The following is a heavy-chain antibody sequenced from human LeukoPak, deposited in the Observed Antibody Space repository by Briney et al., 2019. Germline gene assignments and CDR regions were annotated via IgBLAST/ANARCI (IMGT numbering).Heavy chain of an antibody. D-gene: IGHD3-10*01. CDR3: ARDRLGSGSYYYFDY. V-gene: IGHV4-39*07. Sequence: PSETLSLTCSVSGGSIRGGTYYWGWIRQPPGKGLEWIGTIYYTGSTYYNRALKSRVTISVDTSKNQFSLKLNSVTAADTAVYYCARDRLGSGSYYYFDYWGQGTLVTVSS. J-gene: IGHJ4*02. CDR1: GGSIRGGTYY. CDR2: IYYTGST.